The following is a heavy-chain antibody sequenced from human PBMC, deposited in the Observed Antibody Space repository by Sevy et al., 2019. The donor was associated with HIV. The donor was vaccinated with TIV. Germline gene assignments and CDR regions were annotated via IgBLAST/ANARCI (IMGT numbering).Heavy chain of an antibody. CDR3: AREVVTGFDY. D-gene: IGHD1-26*01. J-gene: IGHJ4*02. Sequence: GGSLRLSCAASGFIFRTYAMTWVRQAPGKGLEWVSTISAGGGSVYYADSVKGRFTISRDNSNNRLYLQMNTLRAEDTAVYSCAREVVTGFDYWGRGTLVTVSS. V-gene: IGHV3-23*01. CDR2: ISAGGGSV. CDR1: GFIFRTYA.